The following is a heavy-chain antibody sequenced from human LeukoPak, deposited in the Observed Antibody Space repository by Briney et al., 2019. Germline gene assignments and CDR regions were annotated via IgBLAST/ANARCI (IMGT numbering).Heavy chain of an antibody. D-gene: IGHD6-19*01. CDR3: ARPSWRPRHGIAVAGIWVNAFDI. CDR1: GYSFTSYW. Sequence: GESLQISCQGSGYSFTSYWIGWVRQMPGKGLEWMGIIYPGDSDTRYSPSFQGQVTISADKSISTAYLQWSSLKASDTAMYYCARPSWRPRHGIAVAGIWVNAFDIWGQGTMVTVSS. J-gene: IGHJ3*02. V-gene: IGHV5-51*01. CDR2: IYPGDSDT.